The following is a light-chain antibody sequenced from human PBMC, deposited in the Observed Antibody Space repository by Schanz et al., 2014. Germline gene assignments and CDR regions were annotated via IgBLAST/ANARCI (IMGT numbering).Light chain of an antibody. V-gene: IGLV2-11*01. CDR1: SSDIGYYNY. Sequence: QSALTQPRSVSGSPGQSVTISCTGSSSDIGYYNYVSWYQQHPGKVPKLLIYDVTKRPSGVPDHFFASKSGSTASLTISGLQPEDEADYYCSSYAGAYTWIFGGGTKVTVL. CDR2: DVT. CDR3: SSYAGAYTWI. J-gene: IGLJ2*01.